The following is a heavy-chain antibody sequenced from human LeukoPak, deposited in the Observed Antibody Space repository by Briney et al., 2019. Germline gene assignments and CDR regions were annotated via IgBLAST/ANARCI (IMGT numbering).Heavy chain of an antibody. CDR1: GFTFSSYA. CDR3: AKDRSYGGNSEYFQH. Sequence: GGSLRLSCAASGFTFSSYAMSWVRQAPGKGLEWVSAISGSGSSTYYADSVKGRFTISRDNSKNTLYLQMNSLRAEDTAVYYCAKDRSYGGNSEYFQHWGQGTLVTVSS. V-gene: IGHV3-23*01. CDR2: ISGSGSST. D-gene: IGHD4-23*01. J-gene: IGHJ1*01.